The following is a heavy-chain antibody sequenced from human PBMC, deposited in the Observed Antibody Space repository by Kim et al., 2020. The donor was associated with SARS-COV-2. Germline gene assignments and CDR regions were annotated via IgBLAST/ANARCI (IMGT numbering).Heavy chain of an antibody. D-gene: IGHD3-10*01. CDR3: ARVSFGAFFAYYFDL. CDR2: ISSSGSYV. V-gene: IGHV3-11*01. CDR1: GFTFSDYY. J-gene: IGHJ4*01. Sequence: GGSLRLSCVASGFTFSDYYMTWARQAPGKGLEWSSYISSSGSYVNYADSVKGSFNNSRDNAKKPLYLQMSSQRAEDTALYYCARVSFGAFFAYYFDLWG.